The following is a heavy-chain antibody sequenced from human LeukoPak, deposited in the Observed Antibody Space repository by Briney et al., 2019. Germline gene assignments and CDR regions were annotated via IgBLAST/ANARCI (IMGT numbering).Heavy chain of an antibody. CDR1: GFTFSRYS. Sequence: GGTLRLSCAASGFTFSRYSMNWIRQAPGKGLEWVSSISSSSSYIYYADSVKGRFIIARDNAKNSLYLQMNSLRAEDTAVYYCARVGDIVVVPAAMDVWGKETTVTVSS. V-gene: IGHV3-21*01. J-gene: IGHJ6*03. D-gene: IGHD2-2*01. CDR2: ISSSSSYI. CDR3: ARVGDIVVVPAAMDV.